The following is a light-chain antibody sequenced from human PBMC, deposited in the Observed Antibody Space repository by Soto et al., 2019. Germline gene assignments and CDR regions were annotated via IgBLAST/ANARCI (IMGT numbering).Light chain of an antibody. CDR3: SSYAGSTTYV. Sequence: QPVLTQPASVTGSPGQSITLSRTRTYNDVGPYNLVSWYQQHPGKAPKLIIFEGFKRPSGVSNRFSGSKSVNTASLKISGLQAEDEADYYCSSYAGSTTYVCGTGTKVTVL. V-gene: IGLV2-23*01. CDR1: YNDVGPYNL. CDR2: EGF. J-gene: IGLJ1*01.